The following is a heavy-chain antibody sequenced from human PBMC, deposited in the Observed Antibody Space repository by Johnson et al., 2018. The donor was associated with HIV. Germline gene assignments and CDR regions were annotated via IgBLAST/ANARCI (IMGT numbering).Heavy chain of an antibody. Sequence: EQLEESGGGVVRPGGSLRLSCAVSGFTFNDHGMTWVRQAPGTGLEWVSTIYSDGGTYHADSVRGRFTISRDNSKNSLYLQMNSLRAEDTAVYYCGRVADYYDSIAVLNAFDIWGQGTMVTVSS. V-gene: IGHV3-66*01. D-gene: IGHD3-22*01. CDR2: IYSDGGT. CDR1: GFTFNDHG. CDR3: GRVADYYDSIAVLNAFDI. J-gene: IGHJ3*02.